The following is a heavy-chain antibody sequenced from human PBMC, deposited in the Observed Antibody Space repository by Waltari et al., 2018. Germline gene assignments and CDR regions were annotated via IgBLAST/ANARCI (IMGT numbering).Heavy chain of an antibody. CDR3: ARDRAYYDSSGYLGGFDY. V-gene: IGHV1-69*05. D-gene: IGHD3-22*01. CDR1: GGTFSSYA. J-gene: IGHJ4*02. Sequence: QVQLVQSGAEVKKPGSSVKVSCKASGGTFSSYAIHRVGQAPGQRLGWMGGIIPIFGTANYAQKFQGRVTITTDESTSTAYMELSSLRSEDTAVYYCARDRAYYDSSGYLGGFDYWGQGTLVTVSS. CDR2: IIPIFGTA.